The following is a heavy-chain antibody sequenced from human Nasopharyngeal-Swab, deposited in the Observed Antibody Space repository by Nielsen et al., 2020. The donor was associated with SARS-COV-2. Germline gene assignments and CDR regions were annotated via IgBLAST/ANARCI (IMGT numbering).Heavy chain of an antibody. V-gene: IGHV3-11*01. J-gene: IGHJ5*02. D-gene: IGHD2-15*01. Sequence: GESLKISCAASGFTFSDYYMSWIRQAPGKGLEWVSYISGSGSTIYYADSVKSRFTISRDNAKDSLYLQMNSLRAEDTAVYYCARDQKSPLGGTNWFDPWGQGTLVTVSS. CDR1: GFTFSDYY. CDR2: ISGSGSTI. CDR3: ARDQKSPLGGTNWFDP.